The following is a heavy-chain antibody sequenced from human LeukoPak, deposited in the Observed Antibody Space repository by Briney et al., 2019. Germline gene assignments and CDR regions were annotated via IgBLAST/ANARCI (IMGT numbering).Heavy chain of an antibody. D-gene: IGHD4-17*01. CDR3: ARDRGWATVTGTYWYFDL. CDR2: SYNSRST. J-gene: IGHJ2*01. CDR1: GVSVSSGSYY. V-gene: IGHV4-61*01. Sequence: SETLSLTCTVSGVSVSSGSYYWSWLRQPPGKGLEWIGYSYNSRSTNYNPAIKSRVSISVATSKNQFSLKLTSVTAADTAVYYCARDRGWATVTGTYWYFDLWGRGNLVTVSS.